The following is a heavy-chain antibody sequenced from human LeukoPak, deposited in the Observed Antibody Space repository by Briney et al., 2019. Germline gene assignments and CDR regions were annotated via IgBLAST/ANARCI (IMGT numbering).Heavy chain of an antibody. Sequence: PSETLSLTCAVYGGSFSGYYWSWIRQPPGKGLEWIGEINHSGSTNYNPSLKSRVTISVDTSKNQFSLKLSSVTAADTAVYYCARSGYSSSWYVHWGQGTLATVSS. CDR1: GGSFSGYY. CDR2: INHSGST. V-gene: IGHV4-34*01. J-gene: IGHJ4*02. CDR3: ARSGYSSSWYVH. D-gene: IGHD6-13*01.